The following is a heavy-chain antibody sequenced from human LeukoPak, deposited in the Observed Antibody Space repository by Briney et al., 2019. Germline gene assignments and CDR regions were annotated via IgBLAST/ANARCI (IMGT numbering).Heavy chain of an antibody. Sequence: GGFLRLSCAASGFTFSGFPMHWVRQAPGKGLEWVSPISYDGSDKYYADSVKGRFTISRDNSKNTLYLQMNSLRAEDTAVYYCARDGHYDFWSGSHNWFDPWGQGTLVTVSS. D-gene: IGHD3-3*01. CDR3: ARDGHYDFWSGSHNWFDP. CDR1: GFTFSGFP. V-gene: IGHV3-30*04. CDR2: ISYDGSDK. J-gene: IGHJ5*02.